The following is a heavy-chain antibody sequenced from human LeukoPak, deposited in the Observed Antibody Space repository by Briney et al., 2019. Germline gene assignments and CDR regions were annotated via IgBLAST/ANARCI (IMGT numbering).Heavy chain of an antibody. CDR2: IYSGGST. V-gene: IGHV3-53*01. J-gene: IGHJ4*02. Sequence: GGSLRLSCAASGFSVSSNYMSWVRQAPGKGLEWVSVIYSGGSTYYADSVKGRFTISRDKSKNTLYLQMNSLRAEDTAVYYCAKDGSGFPNTIDYFDYWGQGTLVTVSS. CDR3: AKDGSGFPNTIDYFDY. CDR1: GFSVSSNY. D-gene: IGHD3-9*01.